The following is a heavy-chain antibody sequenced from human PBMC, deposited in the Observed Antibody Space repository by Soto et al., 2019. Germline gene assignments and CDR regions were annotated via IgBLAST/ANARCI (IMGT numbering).Heavy chain of an antibody. CDR1: GGSFSGYY. Sequence: PSETLSLTCAVYGGSFSGYYWSWIRQPPGKGLEWIGEINHSGSTNYNPSLKSRVTISVDTSKNQFSLKLSSVTAADTAVYYCARGTADGSGSLHEGYYMDVWGKGTTVTVSS. V-gene: IGHV4-34*01. CDR2: INHSGST. CDR3: ARGTADGSGSLHEGYYMDV. J-gene: IGHJ6*03. D-gene: IGHD3-10*01.